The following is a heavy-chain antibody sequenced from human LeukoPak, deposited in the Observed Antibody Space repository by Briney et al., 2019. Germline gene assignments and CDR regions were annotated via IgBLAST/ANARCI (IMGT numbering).Heavy chain of an antibody. D-gene: IGHD2-2*02. V-gene: IGHV4-59*02. J-gene: IGHJ5*02. Sequence: PGGSLRLSCAASGFTVSSNYISWVRQVPGKGLEWIEYIYYSGSTNYNPSLKSRVTISVDTSKNQFSLKLSSVTAADTAVYYCARDPGYCSSTSCYTGGWFDPWGQGTLVTVSS. CDR3: ARDPGYCSSTSCYTGGWFDP. CDR2: IYYSGST. CDR1: GFTVSSNY.